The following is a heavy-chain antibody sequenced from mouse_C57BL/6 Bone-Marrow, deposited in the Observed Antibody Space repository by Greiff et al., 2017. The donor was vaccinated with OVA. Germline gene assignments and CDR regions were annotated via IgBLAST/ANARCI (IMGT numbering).Heavy chain of an antibody. D-gene: IGHD2-4*01. CDR1: GFSLTSYG. J-gene: IGHJ4*01. Sequence: VKLMESGPGLVQPSQSLSITCTVSGFSLTSYGVHWVRQSPGKGLEWLGVIWSGGSTDYNAAFISRLSISKDNSKSQVFFKMNSLQADDTAIYYCARKGDDYDVNAMDYWGQGTSVTVSS. CDR3: ARKGDDYDVNAMDY. V-gene: IGHV2-2*01. CDR2: IWSGGST.